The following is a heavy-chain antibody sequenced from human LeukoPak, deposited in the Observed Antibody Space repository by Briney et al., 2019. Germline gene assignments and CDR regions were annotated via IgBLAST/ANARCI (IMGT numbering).Heavy chain of an antibody. CDR1: GFTFDDYA. Sequence: GGSLRLSCAASGFTFDDYAMHWVRQAPGKGLEWVSGISWNSGSIGYADSVKGRFTISRDNAKNSLYLQMNSLRAEDTAVYYCARDLESYPLDYWGQGTLVTVSS. V-gene: IGHV3-9*01. D-gene: IGHD1-26*01. J-gene: IGHJ4*02. CDR2: ISWNSGSI. CDR3: ARDLESYPLDY.